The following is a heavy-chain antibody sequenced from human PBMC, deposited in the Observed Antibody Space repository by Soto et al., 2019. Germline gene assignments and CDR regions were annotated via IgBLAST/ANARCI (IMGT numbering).Heavy chain of an antibody. Sequence: EVQVVESGGGLVQPGGSLRLSCAASGFTFSSYSMNWVRQAPGKGLEWVSYISSSSSTKFYADSVKGRFTISRDNARNSLYVQMSSLRAGDTAVYYCASDIDGGGQGTLVTVSS. D-gene: IGHD2-15*01. CDR3: ASDIDG. V-gene: IGHV3-48*01. CDR2: ISSSSSTK. CDR1: GFTFSSYS. J-gene: IGHJ4*02.